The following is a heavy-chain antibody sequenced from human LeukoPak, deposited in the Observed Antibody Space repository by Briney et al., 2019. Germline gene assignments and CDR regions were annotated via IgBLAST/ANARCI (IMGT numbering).Heavy chain of an antibody. V-gene: IGHV3-15*01. J-gene: IGHJ5*02. CDR3: TTDQRMGSSWTHGWFDP. CDR2: IKSKTDGGTT. CDR1: GFTFSNAW. Sequence: GGSLRLSCAASGFTFSNAWMSWVRQAPGKGLEWVGRIKSKTDGGTTDYAAPVKGRFTISRDDSNNTLYLQMNSLKTEDTAVYYCTTDQRMGSSWTHGWFDPWGQGTLVTVSS. D-gene: IGHD6-13*01.